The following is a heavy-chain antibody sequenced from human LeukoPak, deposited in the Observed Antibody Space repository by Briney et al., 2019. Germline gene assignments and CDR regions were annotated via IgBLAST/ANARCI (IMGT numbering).Heavy chain of an antibody. V-gene: IGHV4-34*01. CDR3: ARVRYYYGSGSYYRYYFDY. J-gene: IGHJ4*02. Sequence: SETLSLTCAVYGGSFSGYYWSWIRQPPGKGLEGIGEINHSGSTNYNPSLKSRVTISVDTSKNQFSLKLSSVTAADTAVYYCARVRYYYGSGSYYRYYFDYWGQGTLVTVSS. D-gene: IGHD3-10*01. CDR2: INHSGST. CDR1: GGSFSGYY.